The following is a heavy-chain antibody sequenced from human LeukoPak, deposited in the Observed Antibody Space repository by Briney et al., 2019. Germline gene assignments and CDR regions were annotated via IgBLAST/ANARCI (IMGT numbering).Heavy chain of an antibody. V-gene: IGHV1-69*13. D-gene: IGHD3-22*01. CDR1: GYTFSSYA. CDR3: AIPYYYDSSGYSLDI. Sequence: ASVKVSCKSSGYTFSSYAISWVRQAPAQGLEWMGGIIPIFGTANYAQKFQGRVTITADESTSTAYMELSSLRSEDTAVYYCAIPYYYDSSGYSLDIWGQGTMVTVSS. J-gene: IGHJ3*02. CDR2: IIPIFGTA.